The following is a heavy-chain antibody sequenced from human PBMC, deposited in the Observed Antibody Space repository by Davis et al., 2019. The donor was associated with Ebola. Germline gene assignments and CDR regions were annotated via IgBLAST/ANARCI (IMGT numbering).Heavy chain of an antibody. Sequence: SVKVSCKASGYTFTSYGISWVRQAPGQGLEWMGGIIPIFGTANYAQKFQGRVTITADESTSTAYMELSSLRSEDTAVYYCARAVRYYGDTGSAFDYWGQGTLVTVSS. V-gene: IGHV1-69*13. J-gene: IGHJ4*02. D-gene: IGHD4-17*01. CDR1: GYTFTSYG. CDR2: IIPIFGTA. CDR3: ARAVRYYGDTGSAFDY.